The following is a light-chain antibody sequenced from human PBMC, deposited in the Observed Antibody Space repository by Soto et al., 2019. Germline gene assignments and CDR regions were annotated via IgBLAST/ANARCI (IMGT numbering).Light chain of an antibody. CDR2: EVS. Sequence: QSVLTQPASVSGSPGQSITISCTGTSSDVGNYNYVSWYQQHPGKAPKLMIYEVSNRPSGVSDRFSGSKSGNTASLTISGLQAEDEADYYCSSYTGSRYVFGTGTKVTVL. V-gene: IGLV2-14*01. CDR1: SSDVGNYNY. CDR3: SSYTGSRYV. J-gene: IGLJ1*01.